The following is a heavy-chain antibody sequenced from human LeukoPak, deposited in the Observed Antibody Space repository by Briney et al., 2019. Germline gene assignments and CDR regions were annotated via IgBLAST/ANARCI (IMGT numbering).Heavy chain of an antibody. V-gene: IGHV3-48*01. D-gene: IGHD3-10*01. J-gene: IGHJ4*02. CDR3: ARDSYDGSGSYSRY. CDR1: GFTFSSYG. CDR2: ITSSSTTV. Sequence: GGSLRLSCAASGFTFSSYGMHWVRQAPGKGLEWVSYITSSSTTVWYADSVKGRFIISRDNAKNSLFLQMNSLRAEDTAVYYCARDSYDGSGSYSRYWGQGTLVTVSS.